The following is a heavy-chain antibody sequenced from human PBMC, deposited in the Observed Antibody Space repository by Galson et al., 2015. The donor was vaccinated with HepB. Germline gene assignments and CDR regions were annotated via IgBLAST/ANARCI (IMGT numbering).Heavy chain of an antibody. Sequence: SLRLSCAASGFTFSNTWMSWVRQAPGKGLEWVGRIKSKTDGGTIDYAAPLKGRFTISIDDSENTLFLQMNSLKTEDTAVYYCTATAKAMWDYWGLGTLVTVSS. D-gene: IGHD5-18*01. CDR3: TATAKAMWDY. CDR2: IKSKTDGGTI. CDR1: GFTFSNTW. V-gene: IGHV3-15*01. J-gene: IGHJ4*02.